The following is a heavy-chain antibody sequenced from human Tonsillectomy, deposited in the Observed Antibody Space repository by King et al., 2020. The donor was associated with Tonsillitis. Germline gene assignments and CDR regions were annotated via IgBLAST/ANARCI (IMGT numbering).Heavy chain of an antibody. CDR1: GFSLSTHGVG. Sequence: TLKESGPTLVKPPQTLTLTCTFSGFSLSTHGVGVGWFRQPPGKALEWLGMVYWNDVKYYYPSLKTRLTITMDTSKNQVVLTMTNMDPRDTGTYFRAHRRPPAPDTDWFDPWGQGALITVSS. V-gene: IGHV2-5*01. CDR3: AHRRPPAPDTDWFDP. J-gene: IGHJ5*02. CDR2: VYWNDVK. D-gene: IGHD6-13*01.